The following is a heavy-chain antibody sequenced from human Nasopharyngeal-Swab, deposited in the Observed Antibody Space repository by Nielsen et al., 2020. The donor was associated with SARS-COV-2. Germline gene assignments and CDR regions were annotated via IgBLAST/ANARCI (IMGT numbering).Heavy chain of an antibody. J-gene: IGHJ6*02. CDR2: VNHSGNT. V-gene: IGHV4-34*01. CDR3: ARGPNCSGGSCYQFLAYYYYHGVDV. D-gene: IGHD2-15*01. CDR1: GGSFSSYS. Sequence: SQTLSLTCSVYGGSFSSYSWSWIRQPPGKGLEWIGEVNHSGNTNYNPSLKSRVTVSVDTSKNQFSLKLKSVTAADTAVYYCARGPNCSGGSCYQFLAYYYYHGVDVWGQGITVTVSS.